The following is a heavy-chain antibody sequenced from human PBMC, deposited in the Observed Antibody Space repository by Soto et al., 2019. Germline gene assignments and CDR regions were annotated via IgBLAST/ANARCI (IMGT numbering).Heavy chain of an antibody. V-gene: IGHV4-59*01. CDR3: ASSRYDFWSGPPRYAFDI. J-gene: IGHJ3*02. CDR2: IYYSGST. D-gene: IGHD3-3*01. Sequence: SETLSLTCTVSGGSISSYYWSWIRQPTGKGLEWIGYIYYSGSTNYNPSLKSRVTISVDTSKNQFSLKLSSVTAADTAVYYCASSRYDFWSGPPRYAFDIWGQGTMVTVSS. CDR1: GGSISSYY.